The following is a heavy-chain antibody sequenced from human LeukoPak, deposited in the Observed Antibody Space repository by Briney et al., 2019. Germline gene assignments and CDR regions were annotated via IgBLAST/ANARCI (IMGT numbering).Heavy chain of an antibody. Sequence: ASVKVSCKASGYSFTYYGISWVRQAPGQGLEWMGWSSAYNCNQNYAQKLQGRVTMTTDTSTSTAYMELRSLRSDDTAVYYCARDCDRSGYYCYWGQGALVTVSS. CDR2: SSAYNCNQ. D-gene: IGHD3-22*01. CDR1: GYSFTYYG. V-gene: IGHV1-18*01. J-gene: IGHJ4*02. CDR3: ARDCDRSGYYCY.